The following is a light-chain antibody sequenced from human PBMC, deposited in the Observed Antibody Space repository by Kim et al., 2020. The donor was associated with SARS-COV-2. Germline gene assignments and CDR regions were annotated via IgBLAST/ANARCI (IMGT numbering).Light chain of an antibody. J-gene: IGKJ2*01. CDR1: QSVSSSY. CDR3: QQFGSSPYT. CDR2: GAS. V-gene: IGKV3-20*01. Sequence: LSPGERATLSCRASQSVSSSYLAWYQHKPGQAPRLLIYGASSRATGIPDRFSGRGSGTDFTLTISRLVPEDFAVYYCQQFGSSPYTFGPGTKLEI.